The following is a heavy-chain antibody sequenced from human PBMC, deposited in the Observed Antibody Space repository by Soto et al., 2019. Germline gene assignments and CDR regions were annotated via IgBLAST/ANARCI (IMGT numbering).Heavy chain of an antibody. CDR1: GFTFSSYW. CDR3: AREYVYYYDSSGYCFDY. D-gene: IGHD3-22*01. J-gene: IGHJ4*02. Sequence: PGGSLRLSXAASGFTFSSYWMSWVRQAPGKGLEWVANIKQDGSEKYYVDSVKGRFTISRDDAKNSLYLQMNSLRAEDTAVYYCAREYVYYYDSSGYCFDYWGQGTLVTVSS. V-gene: IGHV3-7*01. CDR2: IKQDGSEK.